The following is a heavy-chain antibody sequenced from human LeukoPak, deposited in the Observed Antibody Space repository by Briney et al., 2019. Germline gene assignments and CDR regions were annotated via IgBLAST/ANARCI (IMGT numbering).Heavy chain of an antibody. D-gene: IGHD2-21*02. CDR1: GYSFTSYW. V-gene: IGHV5-51*01. J-gene: IGHJ4*02. CDR2: SYPGDSDT. Sequence: GESLQISFQGSGYSFTSYWIGWVRPMPGKGPEWMGISYPGDSDTRYSPSFQGQVTSSADKSISTAYLQWNSLEASDTAMYYCARRGEVVTAIDYWGQGTLVTVSS. CDR3: ARRGEVVTAIDY.